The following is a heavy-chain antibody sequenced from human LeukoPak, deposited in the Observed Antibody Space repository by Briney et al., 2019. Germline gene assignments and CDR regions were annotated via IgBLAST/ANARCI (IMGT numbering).Heavy chain of an antibody. Sequence: SSQTLSPTCTVSGGSISSYYWSWIRQPAGKGLEWIGRIYTSGSTNYNPSLKSRVTMSVDTSKNQFSLKLSSVTAADTAVYYCARAGTRESPYWDWGQGTLVTVSS. V-gene: IGHV4-4*07. D-gene: IGHD2-8*02. J-gene: IGHJ4*02. CDR3: ARAGTRESPYWD. CDR2: IYTSGST. CDR1: GGSISSYY.